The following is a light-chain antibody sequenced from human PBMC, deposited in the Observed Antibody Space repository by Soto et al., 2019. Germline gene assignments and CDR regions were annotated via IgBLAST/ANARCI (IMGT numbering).Light chain of an antibody. Sequence: EIVLTQSPGTLSVSPGERATLSCMASQSVGSNLAWYQQEPGQAPRLLIYGASTRATGIPTRFRGSGSGTGFTLTISSLQSEDFAVYYCQQYHNWPPLTFGAGTKVDIK. CDR1: QSVGSN. CDR2: GAS. CDR3: QQYHNWPPLT. J-gene: IGKJ4*01. V-gene: IGKV3-15*01.